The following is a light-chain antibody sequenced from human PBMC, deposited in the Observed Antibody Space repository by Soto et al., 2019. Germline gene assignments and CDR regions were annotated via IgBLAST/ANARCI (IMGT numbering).Light chain of an antibody. CDR1: QTVSSSF. CDR2: GTS. J-gene: IGKJ2*01. Sequence: EIVLTQSPGTLSLSPGERATLSCRASQTVSSSFLAWYQQRPGQAPRLLIYGTSNRATGIPDRFSGSGSGTHFTLTITRLEPEDFAVYYCQQHAGSFGQGTKLEIK. V-gene: IGKV3-20*01. CDR3: QQHAGS.